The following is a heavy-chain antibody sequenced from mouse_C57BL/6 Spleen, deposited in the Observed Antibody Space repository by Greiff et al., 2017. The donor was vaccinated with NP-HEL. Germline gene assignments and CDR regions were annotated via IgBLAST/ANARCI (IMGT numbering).Heavy chain of an antibody. V-gene: IGHV5-9*01. J-gene: IGHJ2*01. D-gene: IGHD2-4*01. CDR3: ARHRDDYGYYFDY. Sequence: EVQVVESGGGLVKPGGSLNLSCAASGFTFSSYTMSWVRQTPEKRLEWVATISGGGGNTYYPDSVKGRFTISRDNAKNTLYLQMSSLRSEDTALYYCARHRDDYGYYFDYWGQGTTLTVSS. CDR1: GFTFSSYT. CDR2: ISGGGGNT.